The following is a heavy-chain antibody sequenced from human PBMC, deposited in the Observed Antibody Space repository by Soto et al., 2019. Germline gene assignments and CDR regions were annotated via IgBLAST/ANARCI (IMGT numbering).Heavy chain of an antibody. CDR1: GFTFSSYT. D-gene: IGHD6-19*01. Sequence: PVGSLRLSCAASGFTFSSYTMNWVRQAPGKGLEWVSSITSSSTYIYYADSVKGRFTISRDNAKNSLFLQMNSLRAEDMAVYYCARESVAAINWFDPWGQGTLVSVSS. CDR3: ARESVAAINWFDP. V-gene: IGHV3-21*01. CDR2: ITSSSTYI. J-gene: IGHJ5*02.